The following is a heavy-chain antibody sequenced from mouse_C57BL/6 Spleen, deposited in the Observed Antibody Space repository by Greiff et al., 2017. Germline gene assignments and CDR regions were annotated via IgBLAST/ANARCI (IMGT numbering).Heavy chain of an antibody. Sequence: EVQRVESGGGLVKPGGSLKLSCAASGFTFSDYGMHWVRQAPEKGLEWVAYISSGSSTIYYADTVKGRFTISRDNAKNTLFLQMTSLRSEDTAMYYCAKGNWDVWFAYWGQGTLVTVSA. D-gene: IGHD4-1*01. CDR2: ISSGSSTI. J-gene: IGHJ3*01. V-gene: IGHV5-17*01. CDR3: AKGNWDVWFAY. CDR1: GFTFSDYG.